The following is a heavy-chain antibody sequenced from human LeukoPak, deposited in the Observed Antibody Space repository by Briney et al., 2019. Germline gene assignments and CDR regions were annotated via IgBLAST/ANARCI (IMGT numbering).Heavy chain of an antibody. CDR2: IYYSGNT. CDR3: ARMSGSGLTDY. J-gene: IGHJ4*02. D-gene: IGHD3-10*01. V-gene: IGHV4-31*03. CDR1: GESISNYY. Sequence: SETLSLTCTVSGESISNYYWSWIRQHPGKGLEWIGYIYYSGNTYYNPSLESRIIISIDTSKSQFSLKLSSVTAADTAFYYCARMSGSGLTDYWGQGTLVTVSS.